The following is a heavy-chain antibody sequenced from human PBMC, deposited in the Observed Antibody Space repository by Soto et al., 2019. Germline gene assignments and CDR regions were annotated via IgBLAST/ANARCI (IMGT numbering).Heavy chain of an antibody. D-gene: IGHD6-6*01. Sequence: QMQLQESGPGLVRPSGTLSLTCGVSGGSISSTKWWTWVRQPPGKGPGWIGEKYHSGSTNYNPSLTGRVTISLDKSKNHFSLTLTSVTAADTAIYYCASQDYSSSTDVSFLVNGYFDLWGRGILVTVSS. J-gene: IGHJ2*01. CDR2: KYHSGST. CDR1: GGSISSTKW. V-gene: IGHV4-4*02. CDR3: ASQDYSSSTDVSFLVNGYFDL.